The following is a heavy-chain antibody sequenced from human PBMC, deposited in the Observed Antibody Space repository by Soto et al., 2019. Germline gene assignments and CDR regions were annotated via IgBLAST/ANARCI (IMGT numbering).Heavy chain of an antibody. Sequence: QVQLVQSGAEVKKPGSSVKVSCKASGGTFSSYAISWVRQAPGQGLEWMGGIIPIFGTANYAQKFQGRVTITADESARTAYMELSSLRSEDTAVYYCAGSITGTVSSYYGRDVGGQGTTVTVSS. J-gene: IGHJ6*02. CDR1: GGTFSSYA. CDR3: AGSITGTVSSYYGRDV. D-gene: IGHD1-20*01. CDR2: IIPIFGTA. V-gene: IGHV1-69*12.